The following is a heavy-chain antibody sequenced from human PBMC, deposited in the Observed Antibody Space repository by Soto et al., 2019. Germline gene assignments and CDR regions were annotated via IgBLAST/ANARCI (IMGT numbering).Heavy chain of an antibody. J-gene: IGHJ4*02. D-gene: IGHD3-9*01. CDR3: AREVAYYDILTGYYYFDY. V-gene: IGHV3-30*04. CDR1: GFTFSSYA. Sequence: GGSLRLSCAASGFTFSSYAMHWVRQAPGKGLEWVAVISYDGSNKYYADSVKGRFTISRDNSKNTLYLQMNSLRAEDTAVYYCAREVAYYDILTGYYYFDYWGQGTLVTVSS. CDR2: ISYDGSNK.